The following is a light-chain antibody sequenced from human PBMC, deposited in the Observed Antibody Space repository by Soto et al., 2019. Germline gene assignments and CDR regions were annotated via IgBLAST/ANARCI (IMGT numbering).Light chain of an antibody. CDR1: QSVSSN. Sequence: THSSATVSVSKGFRSRLSWKPSQSVSSNLAWYQQKPGQAPRLLIYGASTRATGIPARFSGSGSGTEFTLTFSCLQSEDFAVYYCQQYNNWPLITFGQGTRLEIK. CDR2: GAS. J-gene: IGKJ5*01. CDR3: QQYNNWPLIT. V-gene: IGKV3-15*01.